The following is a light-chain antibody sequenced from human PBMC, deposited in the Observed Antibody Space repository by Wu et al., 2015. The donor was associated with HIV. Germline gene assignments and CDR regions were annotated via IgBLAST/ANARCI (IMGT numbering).Light chain of an antibody. V-gene: IGKV3-20*01. CDR2: GAS. CDR1: QTISNNY. CDR3: QQYGSSPPWT. Sequence: EIVLTQSPGTLSLSPGERATLSCRASQTISNNYLAWYQQKPGQAPRLLIYGASNRATGLPDRFSGSGSGTDFTLTISRLEPEDFAVYYCQQYGSSPPWTFGQGTKVEIK. J-gene: IGKJ1*01.